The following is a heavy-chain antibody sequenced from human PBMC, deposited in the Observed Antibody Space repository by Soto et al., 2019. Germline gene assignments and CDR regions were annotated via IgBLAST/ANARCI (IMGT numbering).Heavy chain of an antibody. CDR3: ARSQGSSTSLEIYYYYYYGMDV. CDR1: GGTFGSYA. Sequence: QVQLVQSGAEVKKPGSLVKVSCKASGGTFGSYAISWVRQAPGQGPEWMGGIIPITGTANYAQKFQGRVTITADESTSTDSMQLSSLRSEDTAVYYCARSQGSSTSLEIYYYYYYGMDVWGQGTTVTVSS. D-gene: IGHD2-2*01. V-gene: IGHV1-69*01. J-gene: IGHJ6*02. CDR2: IIPITGTA.